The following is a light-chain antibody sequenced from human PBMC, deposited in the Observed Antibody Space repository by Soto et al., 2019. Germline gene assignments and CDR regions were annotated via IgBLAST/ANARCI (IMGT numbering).Light chain of an antibody. CDR1: QSVSNNY. CDR3: QQYGSSPRT. Sequence: EIVLTQSPGTLSLSPGERATLSCRASQSVSNNYLAWYQQKPGQAPSLPIYGASSRAPGFPDRFSGSGSGTDFTLTISRLEPEDFAVYYCQQYGSSPRTFGQGTKVEIK. J-gene: IGKJ1*01. CDR2: GAS. V-gene: IGKV3-20*01.